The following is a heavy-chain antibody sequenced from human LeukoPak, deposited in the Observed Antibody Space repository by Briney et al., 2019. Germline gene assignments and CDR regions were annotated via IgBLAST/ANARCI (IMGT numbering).Heavy chain of an antibody. CDR2: IRYDGSEK. CDR3: AARDFWSGPASDY. D-gene: IGHD3-3*01. CDR1: GFTFSSYG. Sequence: GGSLRLSCAASGFTFSSYGTHWVRQAPGKVLEWVAFIRYDGSEKYYADSVKGRFTISRDNSKNTLYLQMNSLRVEDTAVYYCAARDFWSGPASDYWGQGTLVTVSS. V-gene: IGHV3-30*02. J-gene: IGHJ4*02.